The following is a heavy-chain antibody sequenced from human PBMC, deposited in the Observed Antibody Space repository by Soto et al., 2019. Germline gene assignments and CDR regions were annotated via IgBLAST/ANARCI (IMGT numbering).Heavy chain of an antibody. D-gene: IGHD1-26*01. CDR1: GGSISIYY. V-gene: IGHV4-4*07. CDR3: ARGIVGTTHHDY. Sequence: QVQLQESGPGLVKPSETLSLTCTVSGGSISIYYWSWIRQSAGKGLEWIGRIYSTGTANYSPSLKSRITLSVDTSKNLFSLRLTSVTAADTAVYYCARGIVGTTHHDYWGQGTLVTVSS. CDR2: IYSTGTA. J-gene: IGHJ4*02.